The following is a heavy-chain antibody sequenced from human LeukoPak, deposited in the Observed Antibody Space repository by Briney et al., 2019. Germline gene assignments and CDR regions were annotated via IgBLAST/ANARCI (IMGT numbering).Heavy chain of an antibody. Sequence: GGSPRLSCAASGFTFSSYAMSWVRQAPGKGLEWVSAISGSGGSTYYADSVKGRFTISRDNSKNTLYLQMNSLKSEDTAVYYCGDSGSSPLTPYWGQGTLVTVSS. J-gene: IGHJ4*02. V-gene: IGHV3-23*01. CDR3: GDSGSSPLTPY. D-gene: IGHD1-26*01. CDR2: ISGSGGST. CDR1: GFTFSSYA.